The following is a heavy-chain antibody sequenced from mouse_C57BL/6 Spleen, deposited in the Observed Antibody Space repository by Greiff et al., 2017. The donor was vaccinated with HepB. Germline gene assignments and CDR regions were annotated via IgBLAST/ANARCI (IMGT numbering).Heavy chain of an antibody. J-gene: IGHJ2*01. CDR3: ARSELGPFDY. V-gene: IGHV1-82*01. Sequence: VQLQQSGPELVKPGASVKISCKASGYAFSSSWMNWVKQRPGKGLEWIGRIYPGDGDTNYNGKFKGKATLTADKSSSTAYMQLSSLTSEDSAVYFWARSELGPFDYWGQGTTLTVSS. CDR2: IYPGDGDT. CDR1: GYAFSSSW. D-gene: IGHD4-1*01.